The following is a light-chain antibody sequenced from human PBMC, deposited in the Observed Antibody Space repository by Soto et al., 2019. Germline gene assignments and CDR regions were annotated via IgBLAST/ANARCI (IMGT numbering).Light chain of an antibody. CDR3: QHRDIWVT. CDR2: DAS. CDR1: QSVSSY. Sequence: EVVLAQSLATLSLSQGERATLSCRASQSVSSYLAWYQQKPGQAPRLLMYDASNRATGIPARFSGSGSGTDFTLTLGSLELEDFAGYYCQHRDIWVTFGGGTKVDIK. V-gene: IGKV3-11*01. J-gene: IGKJ4*01.